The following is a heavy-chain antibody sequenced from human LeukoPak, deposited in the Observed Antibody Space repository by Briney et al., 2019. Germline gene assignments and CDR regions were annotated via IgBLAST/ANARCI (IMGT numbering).Heavy chain of an antibody. Sequence: KPSETLSLTCTVSGASITTYYWTWIRQAPGKGLEFIAYIYNDITNYNPSLKHRDTLSLDPFKTQVSLRLSSVPAADTAVYYCARAPRLLDSWGQGVLVTVSS. V-gene: IGHV4-4*09. D-gene: IGHD1-1*01. CDR2: IYNDIT. CDR3: ARAPRLLDS. CDR1: GASITTYY. J-gene: IGHJ4*02.